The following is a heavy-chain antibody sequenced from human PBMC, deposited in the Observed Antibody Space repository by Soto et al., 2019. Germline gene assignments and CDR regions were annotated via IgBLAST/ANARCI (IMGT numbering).Heavy chain of an antibody. CDR3: ARVGGNWNDDYFDH. V-gene: IGHV1-8*01. CDR1: GYTFTNHD. J-gene: IGHJ4*02. D-gene: IGHD1-1*01. CDR2: MNPNSGDT. Sequence: QVQLVQSGAEVKKPGASVKVSCKASGYTFTNHDINWVRQTTGQGLEWMGWMNPNSGDTAYAQKFQGRVTMTRDTSIRTAYMELSNLRSDDTAVYYCARVGGNWNDDYFDHWGQGALVTVSS.